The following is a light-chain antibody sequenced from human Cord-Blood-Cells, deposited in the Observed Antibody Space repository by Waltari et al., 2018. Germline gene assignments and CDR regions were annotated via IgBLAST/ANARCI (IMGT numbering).Light chain of an antibody. CDR3: NTRNSSGNHLV. CDR2: GQN. Sequence: SSELTQDPAVSVALGQTVRITCQGDSLRSYYASWYQQRQGQAPVLVIYGQNNRPSGIPDRISGSSSGNTGSLTITGGQGVDETDYYCNTRNSSGNHLVFGGGTKRTVL. V-gene: IGLV3-19*01. J-gene: IGLJ2*01. CDR1: SLRSYY.